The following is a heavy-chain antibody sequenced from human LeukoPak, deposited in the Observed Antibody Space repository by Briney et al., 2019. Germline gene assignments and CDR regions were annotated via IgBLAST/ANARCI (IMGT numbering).Heavy chain of an antibody. V-gene: IGHV3-66*01. D-gene: IGHD3-22*01. CDR1: GFTVSDNY. CDR3: ARDISYYDSSGYYYY. CDR2: FYAGGRT. J-gene: IGHJ4*02. Sequence: GGSLRLSCAVFGFTVSDNYISWVRQAPGKGPEWVSVFYAGGRTFYADSVKGRFTMSRDGSKNTLFLQMNSLRAEDTAVYYCARDISYYDSSGYYYYWGQGTLVTVSS.